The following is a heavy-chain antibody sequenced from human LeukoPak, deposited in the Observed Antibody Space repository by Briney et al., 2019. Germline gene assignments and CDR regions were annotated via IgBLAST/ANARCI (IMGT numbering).Heavy chain of an antibody. CDR3: AKVTVPNSSSWYPGRFYFDY. Sequence: AGGSLRLSCAASGFTFSSYAMNWVRQAPGKGLEWVSGISGSGGSTYYADSVKGRFTISRDNSKNTLYLQMNSLRAEDTAEYYCAKVTVPNSSSWYPGRFYFDYWGQGTLVTVSS. J-gene: IGHJ4*02. V-gene: IGHV3-23*01. CDR2: ISGSGGST. CDR1: GFTFSSYA. D-gene: IGHD6-13*01.